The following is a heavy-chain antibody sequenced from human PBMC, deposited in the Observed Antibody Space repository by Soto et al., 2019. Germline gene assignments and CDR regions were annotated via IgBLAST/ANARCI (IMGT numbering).Heavy chain of an antibody. J-gene: IGHJ6*02. CDR3: ARLKLGAGRDYYYYYGMDV. Sequence: SETLSLTCTVSGGSISSYYWSWIRQPPGKGLEWIGYIYYSGSTNYNPSLKSRVTISVDTSKNQFSLKLSSVTAADTAVYYCARLKLGAGRDYYYYYGMDVWGQGTTVTVS. V-gene: IGHV4-59*01. CDR2: IYYSGST. CDR1: GGSISSYY. D-gene: IGHD3-16*01.